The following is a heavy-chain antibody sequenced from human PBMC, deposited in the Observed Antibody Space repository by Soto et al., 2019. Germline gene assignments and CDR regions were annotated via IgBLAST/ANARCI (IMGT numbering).Heavy chain of an antibody. CDR1: GFTFSSYG. Sequence: QVQLVESGGGVVQPGRSLRLSCAASGFTFSSYGMHWVRQAPGKGLEWVAVISYDGNNKYYADSVKGRFTISRDNSKNTLYLQINSLRAEDTAVYYCAKDEVLVVAVARDYYGMDVWGQGTTVTVSS. CDR3: AKDEVLVVAVARDYYGMDV. D-gene: IGHD2-15*01. J-gene: IGHJ6*02. V-gene: IGHV3-30*18. CDR2: ISYDGNNK.